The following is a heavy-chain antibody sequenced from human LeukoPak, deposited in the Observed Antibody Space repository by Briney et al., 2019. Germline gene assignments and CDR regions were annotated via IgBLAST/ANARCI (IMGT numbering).Heavy chain of an antibody. CDR2: IYYSGST. D-gene: IGHD3-3*01. V-gene: IGHV4-39*01. CDR3: ARRSGITIFGVVTHYFDY. J-gene: IGHJ4*02. CDR1: GGSISSSSYY. Sequence: SETLSLTCTVSGGSISSSSYYWGWIRQPPGKGLEWFGSIYYSGSTYYNPSLKSRVTISVDTSKNQFSLKLSSVTAADTAVYYCARRSGITIFGVVTHYFDYWGQGTLVTVSS.